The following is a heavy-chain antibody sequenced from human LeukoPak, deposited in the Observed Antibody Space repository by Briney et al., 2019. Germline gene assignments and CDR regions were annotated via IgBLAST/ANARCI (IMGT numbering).Heavy chain of an antibody. CDR2: IIPIFGTA. CDR1: GGTFSSYA. D-gene: IGHD2-8*01. Sequence: ASVKVSCKASGGTFSSYAISWVRQAPGQGLEWMGGIIPIFGTANYAQKFQGRVTITTHESTSTAYMELSSLRSEDTAVYYCARSIVLMVYAPLYFDYWGQGTLVTVSS. CDR3: ARSIVLMVYAPLYFDY. J-gene: IGHJ4*02. V-gene: IGHV1-69*05.